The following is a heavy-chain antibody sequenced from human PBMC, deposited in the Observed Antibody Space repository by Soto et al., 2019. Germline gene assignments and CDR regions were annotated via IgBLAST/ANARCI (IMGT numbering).Heavy chain of an antibody. J-gene: IGHJ5*02. CDR3: AKDLGVIVLVPAAPWGYDSDWFDP. Sequence: HPGGSLRLSCAASGFTFSSYAMSWVRQAPGKGLEWVSAFSGSGGSTYYADSVKGRFTISRDNSKNTLYLQMNSLRAEDTAVYYCAKDLGVIVLVPAAPWGYDSDWFDPWGQGTLVTVS. CDR1: GFTFSSYA. CDR2: FSGSGGST. D-gene: IGHD2-2*01. V-gene: IGHV3-23*01.